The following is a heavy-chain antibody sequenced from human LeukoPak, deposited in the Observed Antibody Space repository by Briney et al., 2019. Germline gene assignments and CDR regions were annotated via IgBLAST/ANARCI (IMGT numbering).Heavy chain of an antibody. D-gene: IGHD6-13*01. CDR3: AREGGSSWYMGASFDY. CDR1: GGTFSSYA. V-gene: IGHV1-69*05. J-gene: IGHJ4*02. CDR2: TIPIFGTA. Sequence: SVKVSCKASGGTFSSYAISWVRQAPGQGLEWMGGTIPIFGTANYAQKFQGRVTITTDESTSTAYMELSSLRSEDTAVYYCAREGGSSWYMGASFDYWGQGTLVTVSS.